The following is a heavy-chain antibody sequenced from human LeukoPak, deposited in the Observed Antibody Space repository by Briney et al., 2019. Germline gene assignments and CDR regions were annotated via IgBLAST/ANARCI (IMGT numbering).Heavy chain of an antibody. CDR2: ISGSGGST. J-gene: IGHJ5*02. CDR1: GFTFSSCA. Sequence: GGSLRLSCAASGFTFSSCAMSWVRQAPGKGLEWVSAISGSGGSTYYADSVKGRFTISRDNSKNTLYLQMNSLRAEDTAVYYCARVVLTIFGVVRGFDPWGQGTLVTVSS. D-gene: IGHD3-3*01. V-gene: IGHV3-23*01. CDR3: ARVVLTIFGVVRGFDP.